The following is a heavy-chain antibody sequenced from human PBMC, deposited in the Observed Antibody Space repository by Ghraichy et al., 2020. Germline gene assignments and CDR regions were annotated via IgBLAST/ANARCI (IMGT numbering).Heavy chain of an antibody. Sequence: LSLTCAASGFTFSTYFMSWVRQAPGKGLEWVANIKQDGSEKNYVDSVKGRFTISRDNAKNSLYLQMSSLRVEDTAVYYGARDRGAAGLFDCWGQGTM. J-gene: IGHJ4*02. V-gene: IGHV3-7*03. D-gene: IGHD6-25*01. CDR3: ARDRGAAGLFDC. CDR1: GFTFSTYF. CDR2: IKQDGSEK.